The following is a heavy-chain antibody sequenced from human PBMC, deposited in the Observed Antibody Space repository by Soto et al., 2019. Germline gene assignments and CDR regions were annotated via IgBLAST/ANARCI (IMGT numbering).Heavy chain of an antibody. Sequence: EVQLVESGGGLVQPGGSLRLSCAASGFTVSSNYMSWVRQAPGKGLEWVSVIYSGGSTYYADSVKGRFTISRHNSKNTLYLQMNSLRAEDTAVYYCASHQSKTVTIPAYKNYYYYYMDVWGKGTTVTVSS. CDR1: GFTVSSNY. CDR3: ASHQSKTVTIPAYKNYYYYYMDV. CDR2: IYSGGST. J-gene: IGHJ6*03. D-gene: IGHD4-17*01. V-gene: IGHV3-53*04.